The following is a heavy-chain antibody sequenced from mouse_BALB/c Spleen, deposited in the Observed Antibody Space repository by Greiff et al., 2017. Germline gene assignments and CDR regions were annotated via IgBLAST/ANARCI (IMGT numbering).Heavy chain of an antibody. V-gene: IGHV1-63*02. CDR2: IYPGGGYT. CDR1: GYTFTNYW. D-gene: IGHD2-2*01. J-gene: IGHJ2*01. CDR3: ARIYYCYDGYYFDY. Sequence: QVQLKESGAELVRPGTSVKMSCKAAGYTFTNYWIGWVKQRPGHGLEWIGDIYPGGGYTNYNEKFKGKATLTADTSSSTAYMQLSSLTSEDSAIYYGARIYYCYDGYYFDYWGQGTTLTVSS.